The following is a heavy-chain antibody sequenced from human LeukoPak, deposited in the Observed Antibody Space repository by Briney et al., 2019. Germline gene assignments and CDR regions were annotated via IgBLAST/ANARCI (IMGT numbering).Heavy chain of an antibody. J-gene: IGHJ4*02. CDR3: AREYYYDSSGYPGGFDY. V-gene: IGHV3-30-3*01. CDR2: ISYDGSNK. Sequence: GGSLRLSCAASGFSFSSYAMHWVRQAPGKGLEWVAVISYDGSNKYYADSVKGRFTISRDNSKNTLYLQMNSLRAEDTAVYYCAREYYYDSSGYPGGFDYWGQGTLVTVSS. D-gene: IGHD3-22*01. CDR1: GFSFSSYA.